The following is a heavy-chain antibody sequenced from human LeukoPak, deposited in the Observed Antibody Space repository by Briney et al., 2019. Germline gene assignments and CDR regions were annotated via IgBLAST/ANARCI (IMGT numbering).Heavy chain of an antibody. D-gene: IGHD3-10*01. Sequence: SETLSLTCTVSGGSISGYYWSWIRQPPGKGLEWIGSIYYSGSTYYNPSLKSRVTISVDTSKNQFSLKLSSVTAADTAVYYCARQGGAYYYGSGSYYWDFDYWGQGTLVTVSS. V-gene: IGHV4-59*05. CDR1: GGSISGYY. J-gene: IGHJ4*02. CDR2: IYYSGST. CDR3: ARQGGAYYYGSGSYYWDFDY.